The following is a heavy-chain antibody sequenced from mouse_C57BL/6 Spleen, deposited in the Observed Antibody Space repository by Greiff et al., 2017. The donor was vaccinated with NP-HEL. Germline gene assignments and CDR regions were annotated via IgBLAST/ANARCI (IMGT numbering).Heavy chain of an antibody. CDR1: GYAFSTSW. CDR2: IYPGDGDT. CDR3: AMGSGYVNYAMDY. Sequence: VKLQESGPELVKPGASVKISCKASGYAFSTSWMNWVKQRPGKGLEWIGRIYPGDGDTNYNGKFKGKATLTADKSSSTAYMQLSSLTSEDSAVYFCAMGSGYVNYAMDYWGQGTSVTVSS. V-gene: IGHV1-82*01. J-gene: IGHJ4*01. D-gene: IGHD3-2*02.